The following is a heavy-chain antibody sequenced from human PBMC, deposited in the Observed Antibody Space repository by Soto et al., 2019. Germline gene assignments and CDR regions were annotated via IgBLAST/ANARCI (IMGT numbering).Heavy chain of an antibody. Sequence: EVQLVESGGGLVQPGGSLRLSCAASGFTLSDQYLDWVRQAPGKGLEWVGRSRNRVKSFTTAYAASVRGRFTFSRDDSTNSLYLQMNSLKTDDTAVYYCARASTPDSTGYDYWGQGTLVTVSS. CDR1: GFTLSDQY. V-gene: IGHV3-72*01. D-gene: IGHD3-3*01. CDR2: SRNRVKSFTT. CDR3: ARASTPDSTGYDY. J-gene: IGHJ4*02.